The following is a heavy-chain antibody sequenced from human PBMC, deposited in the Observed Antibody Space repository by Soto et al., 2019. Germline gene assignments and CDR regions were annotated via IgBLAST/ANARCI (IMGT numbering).Heavy chain of an antibody. CDR2: ISSSSIYI. Sequence: EVQLVESGGGLVKPVGSLRLSCAASGFTFSSYSMNCFRQAPGKWLEWVSSISSSSIYIFYADSVKCRFTISSDNPQKALYLPMNRLSDEDTAVHYCATNQRRYSCGYGLGYWGHGALGPVSA. D-gene: IGHD5-18*01. V-gene: IGHV3-21*04. J-gene: IGHJ4*01. CDR1: GFTFSSYS. CDR3: ATNQRRYSCGYGLGY.